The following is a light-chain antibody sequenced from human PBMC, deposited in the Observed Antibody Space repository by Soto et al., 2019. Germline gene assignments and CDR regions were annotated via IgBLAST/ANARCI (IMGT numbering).Light chain of an antibody. Sequence: EIVLTQSPATLSLSPGERATLSCRASQSVSSYLAWYQQNPGQAPRLLIYDASTRATGIPARFSGSGSGTDITLTISSLEPEDFAVYYCQQRSNWPPFTFGQGTRLEIK. CDR3: QQRSNWPPFT. V-gene: IGKV3-11*01. CDR2: DAS. J-gene: IGKJ5*01. CDR1: QSVSSY.